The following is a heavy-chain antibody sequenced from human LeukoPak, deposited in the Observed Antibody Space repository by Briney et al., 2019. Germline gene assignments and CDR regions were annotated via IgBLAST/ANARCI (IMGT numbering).Heavy chain of an antibody. CDR2: ISDTGDKT. J-gene: IGHJ4*02. D-gene: IGHD3-10*01. V-gene: IGHV3-23*01. CDR3: AKMTDSTPYSSGTFDS. Sequence: PAGSLRLSCSASGFTLHSYAMGWVRQAPGKGLEWVSAISDTGDKTYYADSVKGRFTISRDNSRNTLYLQMSRLRAEDTALFYCAKMTDSTPYSSGTFDSWGQGTLVTVSS. CDR1: GFTLHSYA.